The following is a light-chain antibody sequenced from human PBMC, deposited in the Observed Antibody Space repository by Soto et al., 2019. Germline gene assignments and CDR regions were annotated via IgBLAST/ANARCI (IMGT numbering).Light chain of an antibody. CDR2: GAS. Sequence: EIVMTQSPATLSVSPGERATLSCRASQSISNKLVWYQQKLGQAPRLLIYGASTRATGIPARFSGSGSGTEFTLTISSLQPEDFAVYYCQQYSSWSPITFGQGTRLENK. CDR1: QSISNK. J-gene: IGKJ5*01. V-gene: IGKV3-15*01. CDR3: QQYSSWSPIT.